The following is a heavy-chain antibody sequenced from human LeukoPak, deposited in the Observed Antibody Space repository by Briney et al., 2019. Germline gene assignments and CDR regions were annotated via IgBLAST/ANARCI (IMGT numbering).Heavy chain of an antibody. CDR1: GGSISSGGYS. CDR2: IYHSGST. Sequence: SETLSLTCAVSGGSISSGGYSWSWIRQPPGKGLEWIGYIYHSGSTYYNPSLKSRVTISVDRSKNQFSLKLSSVTAADTAVYYCARFYGPLGAFDIWGQGTMVTVSS. J-gene: IGHJ3*02. D-gene: IGHD3-10*01. V-gene: IGHV4-30-2*01. CDR3: ARFYGPLGAFDI.